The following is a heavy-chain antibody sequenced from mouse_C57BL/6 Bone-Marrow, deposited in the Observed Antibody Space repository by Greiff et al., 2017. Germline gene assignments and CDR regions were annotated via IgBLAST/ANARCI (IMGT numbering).Heavy chain of an antibody. CDR2: IYPRSGNT. V-gene: IGHV1-81*01. CDR3: ARGWLRRGGYYAMDY. CDR1: GYTFTSYG. J-gene: IGHJ4*01. Sequence: VQLVESGAELARPGASVKLSCKASGYTFTSYGISWVKQRTGQGLEWIGEIYPRSGNTYYNEKFKGKATLTADKSSSTAYMELRSLTSEDSAVYFCARGWLRRGGYYAMDYWGQGTSVTVSS. D-gene: IGHD2-2*01.